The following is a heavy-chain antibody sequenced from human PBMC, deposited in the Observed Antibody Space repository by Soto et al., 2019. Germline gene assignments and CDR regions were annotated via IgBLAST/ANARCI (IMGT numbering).Heavy chain of an antibody. J-gene: IGHJ3*01. V-gene: IGHV4-4*02. CDR2: ISRSGTT. Sequence: VQLQESGPGPGKPSGTPFPNCAVPGGPHRRSNLWDWVRQPPGEGLEGGGEISRSGTTNYKPSRKSRVSISVDKSRNEFSLNLGSVTAADTAMYYCARDSASSGVFTWGQGTMVTVSS. CDR3: ARDSASSGVFT. CDR1: GGPHRRSNL. D-gene: IGHD6-19*01.